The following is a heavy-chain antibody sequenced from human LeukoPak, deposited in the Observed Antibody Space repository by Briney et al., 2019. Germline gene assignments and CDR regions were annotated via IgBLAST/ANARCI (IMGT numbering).Heavy chain of an antibody. D-gene: IGHD1-1*01. J-gene: IGHJ4*02. Sequence: GGSLRLSCAASGFTFSSYAMHWVRQAPGKGLEWVAVISYDGSNKYYADSVKGRFTISRDNSKNTLYLQMNSLRAEDTAVYYCARDVRYTLDYWGQGTLVTVSS. CDR2: ISYDGSNK. CDR1: GFTFSSYA. V-gene: IGHV3-30-3*01. CDR3: ARDVRYTLDY.